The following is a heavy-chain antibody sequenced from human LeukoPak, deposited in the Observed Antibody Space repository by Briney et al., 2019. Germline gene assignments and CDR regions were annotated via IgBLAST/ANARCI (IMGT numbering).Heavy chain of an antibody. J-gene: IGHJ4*02. Sequence: GASVKVSCKASGGTFSSYAISWVRQAPGQGLEWMGGIIPIFGTANYAQKFQGRVTITADESTSTAYMELSSLRSEDTAVYYYASGGDGPGIAVAGTDYWGQGTLVTVSS. CDR3: ASGGDGPGIAVAGTDY. V-gene: IGHV1-69*13. CDR2: IIPIFGTA. CDR1: GGTFSSYA. D-gene: IGHD6-19*01.